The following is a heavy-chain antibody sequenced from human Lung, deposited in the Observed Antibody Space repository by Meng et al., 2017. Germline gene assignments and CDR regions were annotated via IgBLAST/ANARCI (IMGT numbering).Heavy chain of an antibody. CDR1: GFTFSSHT. V-gene: IGHV3-21*01. Sequence: ELQLVESGGGLVKLGWSMRSSSAASGFTFSSHTMNWVRQDPGKGLEWVSSISSSNSYIYYADSVKGRFTISRDNAKNSLYLQMNSLRAEDTAVYYCARDFSAAMRFDYWGQGTLVTVSS. CDR2: ISSSNSYI. CDR3: ARDFSAAMRFDY. J-gene: IGHJ4*02. D-gene: IGHD6-25*01.